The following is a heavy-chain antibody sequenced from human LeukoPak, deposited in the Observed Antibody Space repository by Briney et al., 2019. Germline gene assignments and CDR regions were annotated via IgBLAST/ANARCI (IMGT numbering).Heavy chain of an antibody. Sequence: ASVKVSCKASGYTFTASYMHWVRQAPGRGLECMGWINPNSGGTNYAQKFQGKVTMTRDTSISTAYLELSNLSSDDTAVYYCARTGDGSFDYWGQGTLVTVSS. J-gene: IGHJ4*02. D-gene: IGHD2-15*01. V-gene: IGHV1-2*02. CDR2: INPNSGGT. CDR1: GYTFTASY. CDR3: ARTGDGSFDY.